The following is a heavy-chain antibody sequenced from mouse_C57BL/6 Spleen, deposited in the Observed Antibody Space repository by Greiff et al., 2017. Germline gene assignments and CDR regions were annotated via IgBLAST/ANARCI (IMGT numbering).Heavy chain of an antibody. Sequence: VKVVESGAELVKPGASVKMSCKASGYTFTTYPIEWMKQNHGKSLEWIGNFHPYNDDTKYNEKFKGKATLTVEKSSSTVYLELSRLTSDDSAVYYCARRGTGHYAMDYWGQGTSVTVSS. CDR1: GYTFTTYP. CDR2: FHPYNDDT. CDR3: ARRGTGHYAMDY. J-gene: IGHJ4*01. D-gene: IGHD3-3*01. V-gene: IGHV1-47*01.